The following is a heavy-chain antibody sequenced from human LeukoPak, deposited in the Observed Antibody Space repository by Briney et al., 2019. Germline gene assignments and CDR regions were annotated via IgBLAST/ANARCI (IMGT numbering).Heavy chain of an antibody. CDR2: ISSAGTAT. D-gene: IGHD5-18*01. Sequence: PGGSLRLSCTASGFTFSTSSMAWFRQTPGAGLEWVSSISSAGTATYYTDSVKGRFTVSRGNSQNTLYLQMNSLRAEDTAIYYCVKYIQNVLAVFDPWGQGALVTVSS. J-gene: IGHJ5*02. V-gene: IGHV3-23*01. CDR1: GFTFSTSS. CDR3: VKYIQNVLAVFDP.